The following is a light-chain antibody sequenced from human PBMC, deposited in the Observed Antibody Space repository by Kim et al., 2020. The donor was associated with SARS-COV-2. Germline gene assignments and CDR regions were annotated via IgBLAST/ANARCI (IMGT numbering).Light chain of an antibody. V-gene: IGLV3-19*01. J-gene: IGLJ3*02. CDR2: GKN. Sequence: SSELTQDPAVSVALGQTVRITCQGDSLRSYYASWYQQKPGQAPVLVIYGKNNRPSGIPDRFSVSSSGNTASLTITGAQAVDEADYYCNSRDSSGNHWVFG. CDR1: SLRSYY. CDR3: NSRDSSGNHWV.